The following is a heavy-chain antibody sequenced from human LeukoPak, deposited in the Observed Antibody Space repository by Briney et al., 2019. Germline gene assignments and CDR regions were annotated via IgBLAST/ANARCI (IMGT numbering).Heavy chain of an antibody. CDR2: ISYNGHNK. V-gene: IGHV3-30*18. J-gene: IGHJ3*02. Sequence: GGSLRLSCAASGFTFSSYGMHWVRQAPGKGLEWVAVISYNGHNKSSADSVKGRFTISRDNSKNTLYLQMNSLRAEDTAIYYCAKGPGMAVYSYGYDAFDIWGQGTMVTVSS. D-gene: IGHD5-18*01. CDR1: GFTFSSYG. CDR3: AKGPGMAVYSYGYDAFDI.